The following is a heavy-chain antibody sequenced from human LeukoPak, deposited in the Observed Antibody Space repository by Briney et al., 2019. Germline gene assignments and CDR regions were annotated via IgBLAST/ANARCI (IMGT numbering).Heavy chain of an antibody. CDR2: TYSGGST. V-gene: IGHV3-66*02. J-gene: IGHJ4*02. Sequence: GGSLRLSCAASGFTVSSNYMSWVRQAPGKGLEWVSVTYSGGSTYYADSVKGRFTISRDNSTNTLYLQMNSLRAEDTAVYYCAKPHFDDWGQGTLVTVSS. CDR1: GFTVSSNY. CDR3: AKPHFDD.